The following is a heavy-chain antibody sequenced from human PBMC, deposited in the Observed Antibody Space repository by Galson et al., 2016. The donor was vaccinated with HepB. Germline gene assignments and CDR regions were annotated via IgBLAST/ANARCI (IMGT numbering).Heavy chain of an antibody. CDR2: INPSGGGT. Sequence: SVKVSCKASRYTFTTYWMHWVRQAPGQGLEWVGVINPSGGGTSYAQKFQGRVSMTSDTSTSTVYMQLISLRSEDTAVYYCARPFYGAYYYFDYWGQGTLVIVSS. D-gene: IGHD4-17*01. CDR3: ARPFYGAYYYFDY. V-gene: IGHV1-46*01. CDR1: RYTFTTYW. J-gene: IGHJ4*02.